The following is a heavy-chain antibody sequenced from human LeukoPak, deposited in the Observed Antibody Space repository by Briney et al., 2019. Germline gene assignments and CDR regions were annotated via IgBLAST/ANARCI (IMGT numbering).Heavy chain of an antibody. CDR1: GGSFSGYY. Sequence: SETLSLTCAVYGGSFSGYYWSWIRQPPGKGLEWIGEINHSGSTNYNPSLKSRVTISVDTSKNQFSLKLSSVTAADTAVYYCARDQTKWEPLRRRDYYYMDVWGKGTTVTVSS. V-gene: IGHV4-34*01. CDR3: ARDQTKWEPLRRRDYYYMDV. D-gene: IGHD1-26*01. J-gene: IGHJ6*03. CDR2: INHSGST.